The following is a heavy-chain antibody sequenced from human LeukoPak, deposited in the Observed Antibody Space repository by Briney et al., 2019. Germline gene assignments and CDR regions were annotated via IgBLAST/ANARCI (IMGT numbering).Heavy chain of an antibody. D-gene: IGHD5-18*01. J-gene: IGHJ4*02. Sequence: GGSLRLSCAASGFTFSSYAMNWVRQAPGKGLEWVSSISSSSSYIYYADSVKGRFTISRDNAKNSLYLQMNSLRAEDTAVYYCARDPRQVNGDTAMVTGYWGQGTLVTVSS. V-gene: IGHV3-21*01. CDR1: GFTFSSYA. CDR2: ISSSSSYI. CDR3: ARDPRQVNGDTAMVTGY.